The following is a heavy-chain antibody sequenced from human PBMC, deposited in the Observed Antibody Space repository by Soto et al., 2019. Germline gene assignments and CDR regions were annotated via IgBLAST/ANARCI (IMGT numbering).Heavy chain of an antibody. J-gene: IGHJ6*02. V-gene: IGHV1-69*13. CDR1: GGIFSSYA. CDR2: IIPIFGTA. D-gene: IGHD3-3*01. Sequence: SVKVSCKASGGIFSSYAISWVRQAPGQGLEWMGGIIPIFGTANYAQKFQGRVTITADESTSTAYMELSSLRSEDTAVYYCARGEGLRFLEWLFIFGMDVWGQGTTVTVSS. CDR3: ARGEGLRFLEWLFIFGMDV.